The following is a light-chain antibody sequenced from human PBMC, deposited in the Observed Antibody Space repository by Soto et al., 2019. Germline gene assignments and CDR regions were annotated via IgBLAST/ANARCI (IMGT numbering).Light chain of an antibody. J-gene: IGLJ1*01. CDR2: EVS. Sequence: QSVLTQPASVSGSPGQSITISCTGTSSDVGGYKYVSWYQLHPGKAPKLMIYEVSNRPSGISNRFSASKSGNTASLTISGLQAEDEADYYCFSYAGNSVYVFGTGTKVTVL. CDR1: SSDVGGYKY. V-gene: IGLV2-14*01. CDR3: FSYAGNSVYV.